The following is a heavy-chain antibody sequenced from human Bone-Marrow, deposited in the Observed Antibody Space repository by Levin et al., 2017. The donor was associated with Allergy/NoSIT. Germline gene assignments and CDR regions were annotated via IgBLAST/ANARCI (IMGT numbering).Heavy chain of an antibody. Sequence: SVKVSCKASGGAIRGYPFGWVRQAPGQRLEWMGRIIPFLPLATYAPKFRGRVTITADTSTGTAFMALSGLRSDDTAVYYCGMSKDGSGHKFGIYAPYDFWGQGTLVTVSP. D-gene: IGHD5-24*01. CDR2: IIPFLPLA. CDR1: GGAIRGYP. CDR3: GMSKDGSGHKFGIYAPYDF. V-gene: IGHV1-69*02. J-gene: IGHJ4*02.